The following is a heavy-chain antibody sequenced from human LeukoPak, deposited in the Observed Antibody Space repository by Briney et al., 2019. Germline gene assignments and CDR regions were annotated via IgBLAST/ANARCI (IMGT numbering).Heavy chain of an antibody. CDR1: GGSFSSST. V-gene: IGHV1-69*01. D-gene: IGHD3-16*01. J-gene: IGHJ4*02. Sequence: VKVSCKASGGSFSSSTINWVRQAPGQGLEWMGEIVPKYYTTNYAQKFQGRVTISADSSTSTAYMELSSLTSEDTAVYYCARDYTVKAPYFDYWGQGTLVTVSS. CDR2: IVPKYYTT. CDR3: ARDYTVKAPYFDY.